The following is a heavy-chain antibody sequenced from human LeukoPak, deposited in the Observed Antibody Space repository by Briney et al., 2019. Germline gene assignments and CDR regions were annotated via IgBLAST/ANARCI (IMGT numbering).Heavy chain of an antibody. CDR3: ARESILSGSYYSFDY. D-gene: IGHD1-26*01. Sequence: QPGGSLRLSCAASGFTFSSYAMSWVRPAPGKGLEWVSAISGSGGSTYYADSVKGRFTISRDNSKNTLYLQMNSLRAEDTAVYYCARESILSGSYYSFDYWGQGTLVTVSS. V-gene: IGHV3-23*01. CDR1: GFTFSSYA. CDR2: ISGSGGST. J-gene: IGHJ4*02.